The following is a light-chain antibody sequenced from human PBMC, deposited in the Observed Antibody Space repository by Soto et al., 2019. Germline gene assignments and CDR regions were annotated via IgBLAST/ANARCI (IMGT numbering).Light chain of an antibody. CDR1: SSNIGAGYD. J-gene: IGLJ3*02. CDR3: QSYDSSLSGSV. CDR2: GNS. V-gene: IGLV1-40*01. Sequence: QYVLTQPPSVSGAPGQRVTISCTGRSSNIGAGYDVHWYQQLPGTAPKLLIYGNSNRPSGVPDRFSGSKSGTSASLAITGLQAEDEADYYCQSYDSSLSGSVFGGGTKLTVL.